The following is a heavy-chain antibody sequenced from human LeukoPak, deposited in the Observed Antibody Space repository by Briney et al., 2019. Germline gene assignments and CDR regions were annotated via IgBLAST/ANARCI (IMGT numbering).Heavy chain of an antibody. V-gene: IGHV3-30-3*01. CDR2: ISYDGSNK. CDR1: GFTFSSYA. D-gene: IGHD3-22*01. CDR3: AGANYYVSSGYYYPNDY. J-gene: IGHJ4*02. Sequence: GGSLRLSCAASGFTFSSYAMHWVRQAPGKGLEWVAVISYDGSNKYYADSVKGRFTISRDNSKNTLYLQMNSLRAEDTAVYYGAGANYYVSSGYYYPNDYWAREPWSPSPQ.